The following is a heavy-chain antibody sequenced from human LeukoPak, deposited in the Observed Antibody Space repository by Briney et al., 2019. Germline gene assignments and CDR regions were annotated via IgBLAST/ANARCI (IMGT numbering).Heavy chain of an antibody. CDR3: VRDPNEWELPLDF. V-gene: IGHV3-30*04. J-gene: IGHJ4*02. CDR2: ISYDGNNK. D-gene: IGHD1-26*01. CDR1: GFILSNFA. Sequence: PGGSLRLSCAASGFILSNFAMHWVRQAPGKGLEWVAVISYDGNNKYYADSVKGRFTISRDNSRNTLYLEMSRLRAEDTAVYFCVRDPNEWELPLDFWGQGTLVAVSS.